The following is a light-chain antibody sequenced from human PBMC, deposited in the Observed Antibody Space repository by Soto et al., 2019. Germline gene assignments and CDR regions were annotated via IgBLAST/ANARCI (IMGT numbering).Light chain of an antibody. J-gene: IGLJ2*01. V-gene: IGLV1-51*02. CDR1: GSNIGNNY. CDR3: GTWDSSLSAVV. Sequence: QSVLTQPPSVSAAPGQKVTISCSGSGSNIGNNYVSWYQQLPGTAPKLLVFENNKRPSVIPDRFSGSKSGTSATLGITGLQTGDEAVYYCGTWDSSLSAVVFGGGTKLTVL. CDR2: ENN.